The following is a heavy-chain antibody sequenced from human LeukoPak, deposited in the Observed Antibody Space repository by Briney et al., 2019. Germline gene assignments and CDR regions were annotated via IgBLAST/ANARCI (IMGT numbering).Heavy chain of an antibody. CDR2: ISSYNGNT. D-gene: IGHD3-10*01. CDR1: GYTFTHYG. J-gene: IGHJ5*02. Sequence: ASVKVSCKASGYTFTHYGLSWLRQAPGQGLEWVGWISSYNGNTNYAQKLQDRLTMTTDTSTSTAYMELRGLRSDDTAVYYCARNYFDSGSYNLDPWGQGTLVIVSS. CDR3: ARNYFDSGSYNLDP. V-gene: IGHV1-18*01.